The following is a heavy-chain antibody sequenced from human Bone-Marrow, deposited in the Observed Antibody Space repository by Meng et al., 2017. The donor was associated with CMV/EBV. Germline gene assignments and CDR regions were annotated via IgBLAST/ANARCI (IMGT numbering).Heavy chain of an antibody. D-gene: IGHD6-19*01. CDR2: INPNRGGT. CDR1: GHTFPGYY. V-gene: IGHV1-2*02. J-gene: IGHJ4*02. Sequence: QVQPVQSGAEVKKPGPPVKVTCKASGHTFPGYYMHWVRQAPGQGLEWMGWINPNRGGTNYAQKFQGRVTMTRDTSISTAYMELSRLRSDDTAVYYGARGGEWLEWGDFDYWGQGTLVTVSS. CDR3: ARGGEWLEWGDFDY.